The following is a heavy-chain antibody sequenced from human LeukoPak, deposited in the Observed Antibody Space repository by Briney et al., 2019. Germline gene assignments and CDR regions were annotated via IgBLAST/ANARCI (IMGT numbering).Heavy chain of an antibody. Sequence: AGGSLRLSCAASGFTFSNYWMHWVRQVPGKGLEWVSAISGSTGRTYYADSVKGRFTISRDNSKNTLYLQMNNLRAEDTAVYYCAPRVVGSAPFDYWGQGTLVTVSS. J-gene: IGHJ4*02. CDR3: APRVVGSAPFDY. CDR2: ISGSTGRT. V-gene: IGHV3-23*01. D-gene: IGHD2-15*01. CDR1: GFTFSNYW.